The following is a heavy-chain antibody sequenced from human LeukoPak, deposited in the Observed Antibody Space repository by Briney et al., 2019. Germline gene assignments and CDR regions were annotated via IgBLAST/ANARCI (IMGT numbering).Heavy chain of an antibody. D-gene: IGHD3-16*02. Sequence: ASVKVSCRASGYSFSAYYVHWVRQAPGQGLEWMGWIHPSTGNPTYAQGFTGRFVFSLDTSVSTTYLQISSLKAEDTAVYYCARAYQRLGELSLPNYWGQGTLVTVSS. V-gene: IGHV7-4-1*02. J-gene: IGHJ4*02. CDR1: GYSFSAYY. CDR3: ARAYQRLGELSLPNY. CDR2: IHPSTGNP.